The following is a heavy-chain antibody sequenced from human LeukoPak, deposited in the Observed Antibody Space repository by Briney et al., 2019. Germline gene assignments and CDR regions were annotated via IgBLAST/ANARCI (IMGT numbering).Heavy chain of an antibody. J-gene: IGHJ4*02. V-gene: IGHV3-23*01. CDR3: ARAFDPHRYDSSRFDQ. CDR2: ISGSGGST. CDR1: GFTFSSSA. D-gene: IGHD3-22*01. Sequence: GGSLRLSCAVSGFTFSSSAMNWVRQAPGKGLEWVSAISGSGGSTYYADSVKGRFTISRDNSKNTLYLQMNSLRAEDTAVYYCARAFDPHRYDSSRFDQWGQGTLVTVSS.